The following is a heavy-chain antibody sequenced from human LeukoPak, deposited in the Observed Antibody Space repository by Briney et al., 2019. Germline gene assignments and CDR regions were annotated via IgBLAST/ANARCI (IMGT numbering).Heavy chain of an antibody. CDR3: ARDEPYSSGWYYFDY. CDR2: ISGDNADT. D-gene: IGHD6-19*01. V-gene: IGHV1-18*01. J-gene: IGHJ4*02. Sequence: AASVKVSCKASGYTFTSYGISWVRQAPGQGLEWMGWISGDNADTKYSEKFQGRVSMTTDTSTGTAYMDLRSLRSDDTAVYYCARDEPYSSGWYYFDYWGQGTLVTVSS. CDR1: GYTFTSYG.